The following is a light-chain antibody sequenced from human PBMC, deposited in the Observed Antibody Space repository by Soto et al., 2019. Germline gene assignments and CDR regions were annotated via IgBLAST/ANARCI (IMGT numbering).Light chain of an antibody. CDR2: AAS. J-gene: IGKJ1*01. CDR3: QQSYSTTWT. CDR1: PGISTY. V-gene: IGKV1-39*01. Sequence: DIQMTQSPSSLSASVRDRVTITCRASPGISTYLNCYQQKPGKAPKLLIYAASSLQSGVPSRFSGSGSETDFTLTISRLQPEDFATYSCQQSYSTTWTCGQGTKVEIK.